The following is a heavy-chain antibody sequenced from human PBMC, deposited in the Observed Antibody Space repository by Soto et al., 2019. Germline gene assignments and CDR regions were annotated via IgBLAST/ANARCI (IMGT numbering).Heavy chain of an antibody. D-gene: IGHD3-10*01. Sequence: QVQLVESGGGVVQPGRSLRLSCAASGFTFSSYGMHWVRQAPGKGLEWVAVIWYDGSNKYYADSVKGRFTISRDNSKNMLYLQMNSLRAEDTAVYYCARDPYYYGSEVWYYFDYWGQGTLVTVSS. V-gene: IGHV3-33*01. CDR1: GFTFSSYG. J-gene: IGHJ4*02. CDR2: IWYDGSNK. CDR3: ARDPYYYGSEVWYYFDY.